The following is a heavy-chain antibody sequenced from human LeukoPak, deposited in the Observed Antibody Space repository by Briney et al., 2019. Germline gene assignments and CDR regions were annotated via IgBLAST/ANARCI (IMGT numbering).Heavy chain of an antibody. CDR3: ARDGVVGATHYFDY. CDR2: ISSSSSYI. CDR1: GFTFSSYS. V-gene: IGHV3-21*01. J-gene: IGHJ4*02. D-gene: IGHD1-26*01. Sequence: GGSLRLSCAASGFTFSSYSMNWVRQAPGKGLEWVSSISSSSSYIYYADSVKGRFTISRDNAKNSLYLQMNSLRAEDTAVYYCARDGVVGATHYFDYWGQGTLVTVSS.